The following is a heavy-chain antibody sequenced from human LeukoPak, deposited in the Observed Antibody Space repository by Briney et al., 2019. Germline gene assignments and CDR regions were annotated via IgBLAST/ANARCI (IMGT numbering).Heavy chain of an antibody. CDR1: GFTFSSYA. V-gene: IGHV3-30*04. D-gene: IGHD3-9*01. CDR2: ISYDGSNK. CDR3: AREVHSFHYDILTGPFDY. J-gene: IGHJ4*02. Sequence: PTGGSLRLPCAASGFTFSSYAMHWVRQAPGKGLEWVAVISYDGSNKYYADSVKGRFTISRDNSKNTLYLQMNSLRAEDTAVYYCAREVHSFHYDILTGPFDYWGQGTLVTVSS.